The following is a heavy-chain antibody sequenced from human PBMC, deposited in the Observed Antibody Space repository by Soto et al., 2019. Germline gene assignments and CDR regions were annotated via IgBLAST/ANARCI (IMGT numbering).Heavy chain of an antibody. CDR3: AREVRAAAENNFDI. J-gene: IGHJ3*02. D-gene: IGHD6-13*01. CDR1: GGSISSGGYY. Sequence: SETLSLTCTVSGGSISSGGYYWSWIRQHPGKGLEWIGYIYYSGSTYYNPSLKSRVTISVDTSKNQFSLKLSSVTAADTAVYYCAREVRAAAENNFDIWGQGTMVTVSS. CDR2: IYYSGST. V-gene: IGHV4-31*03.